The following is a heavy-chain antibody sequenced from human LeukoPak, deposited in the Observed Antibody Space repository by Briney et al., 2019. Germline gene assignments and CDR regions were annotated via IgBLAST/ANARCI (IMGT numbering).Heavy chain of an antibody. D-gene: IGHD3-10*01. J-gene: IGHJ6*02. CDR3: ARSDRPGSPYYYYYGMDV. Sequence: SETLSLTRTVSGGSISSYYWSWIRQPPGKGLEWIGYIYYSGSTNYNPSLKSRVTISVDTSKNQFSLKLGSVTAADTAVYYCARSDRPGSPYYYYYGMDVWGQGTTVTVSS. V-gene: IGHV4-59*01. CDR1: GGSISSYY. CDR2: IYYSGST.